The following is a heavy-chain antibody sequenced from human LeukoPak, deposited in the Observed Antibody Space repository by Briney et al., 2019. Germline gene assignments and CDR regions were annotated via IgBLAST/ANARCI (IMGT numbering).Heavy chain of an antibody. V-gene: IGHV4-39*01. Sequence: SETLSLTCTVSGASAKNKFYFWGWIRQPPGKDLEWIGSVYYSGSTYYNPSLKSRATISIDTSPSQISLKLTSVTAADTVIYYCARHTPSSTRIRFDPWGQGILVTVSS. CDR3: ARHTPSSTRIRFDP. CDR2: VYYSGST. J-gene: IGHJ5*02. CDR1: GASAKNKFYF. D-gene: IGHD5/OR15-5a*01.